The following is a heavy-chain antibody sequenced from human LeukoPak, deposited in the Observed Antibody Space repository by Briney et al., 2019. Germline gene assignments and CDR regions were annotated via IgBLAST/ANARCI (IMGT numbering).Heavy chain of an antibody. V-gene: IGHV1-8*01. J-gene: IGHJ4*02. CDR2: MNPNSGNT. CDR3: ARGGYDSRNRDGYNY. CDR1: GYTFTSYD. D-gene: IGHD5-24*01. Sequence: ASVKVSCKASGYTFTSYDINWVRQATGQGLEWMGWMNPNSGNTGYAQKFQGRVTMTRNTSISTAYMELSSLRSEDTAVYYCARGGYDSRNRDGYNYWGQGTLVTVSS.